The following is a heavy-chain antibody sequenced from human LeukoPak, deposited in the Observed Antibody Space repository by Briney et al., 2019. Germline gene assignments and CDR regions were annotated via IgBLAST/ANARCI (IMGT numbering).Heavy chain of an antibody. J-gene: IGHJ4*02. D-gene: IGHD3-10*01. CDR1: GFTFSSYA. CDR2: ISSNGGST. Sequence: GGSLRLSCSASGFTFSSYAMHWVRQAPGKGLEYVSAISSNGGSTYYADSVKGRFTISRDNSKNTLYLQMSSLRAEDTAVYYCVKGEGYYGSGSYYPLFDYWGQGTLVTVSS. V-gene: IGHV3-64D*06. CDR3: VKGEGYYGSGSYYPLFDY.